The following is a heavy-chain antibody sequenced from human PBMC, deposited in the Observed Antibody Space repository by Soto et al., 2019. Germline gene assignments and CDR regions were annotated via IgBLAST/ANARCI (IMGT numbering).Heavy chain of an antibody. V-gene: IGHV5-10-1*01. D-gene: IGHD3-22*01. Sequence: DSLQSSGEGCGDSVSSYWSRWVRQMTGKGLEWMGRIDPSDSYTNYSPSFQGHVTISTDRSGSTAYLQWSSLKASDTAIYYCARHDSGGYYFYFEYWGQGTPVTVSS. CDR2: IDPSDSYT. CDR1: GDSVSSYW. CDR3: ARHDSGGYYFYFEY. J-gene: IGHJ4*02.